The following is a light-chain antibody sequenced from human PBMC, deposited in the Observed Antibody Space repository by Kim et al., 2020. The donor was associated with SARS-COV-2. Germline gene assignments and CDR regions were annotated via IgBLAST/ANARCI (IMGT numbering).Light chain of an antibody. CDR2: EDI. CDR3: FSTDSSGNQRV. V-gene: IGLV3-10*01. Sequence: PEQTARITCAGEALPKKYTYWYQQESGQAPLLVIDEDIERPSGIPERFSGSSSGTMATLTVSGAHVDDEADYYCFSTDSSGNQRVFGGGTQLTVL. J-gene: IGLJ2*01. CDR1: ALPKKY.